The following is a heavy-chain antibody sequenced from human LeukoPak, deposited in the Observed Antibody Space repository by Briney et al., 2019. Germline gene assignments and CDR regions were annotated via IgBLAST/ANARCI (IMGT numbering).Heavy chain of an antibody. D-gene: IGHD3-10*01. CDR2: INWNGGST. Sequence: GGSLRLSCAASGFTFDDYGMSWVRQAPGKGLEWVSGINWNGGSTGYADSVKGRFTISRDNAKNSLYLQMNSLRAEDTALYYCASVGWFGELLGNYFDYWGQGTLVTVSS. V-gene: IGHV3-20*04. CDR3: ASVGWFGELLGNYFDY. CDR1: GFTFDDYG. J-gene: IGHJ4*02.